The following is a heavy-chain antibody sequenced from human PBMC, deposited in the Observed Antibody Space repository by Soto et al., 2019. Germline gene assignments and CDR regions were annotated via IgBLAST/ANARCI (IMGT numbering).Heavy chain of an antibody. CDR1: GVTFRNYG. J-gene: IGHJ6*02. CDR3: VRAAGYSGTDYVYYYGMDV. Sequence: QVQLVESGGGVVQPGRSLSLSCAASGVTFRNYGMHWVRQAPAKGLEWVALVWYDGGNKNYVDSVKGRFTISRDNSKNTLYLQMNSLRDEDTAVYYCVRAAGYSGTDYVYYYGMDVWGQGTTVTVSS. CDR2: VWYDGGNK. V-gene: IGHV3-33*01. D-gene: IGHD5-12*01.